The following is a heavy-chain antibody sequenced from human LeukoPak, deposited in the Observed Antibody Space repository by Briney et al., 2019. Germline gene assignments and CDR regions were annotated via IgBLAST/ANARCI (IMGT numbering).Heavy chain of an antibody. CDR2: IYRGGST. J-gene: IGHJ2*01. CDR3: ARSPVYGANYWYFDL. CDR1: GFTVSSNY. Sequence: PGGSLRLSCAADGFTVSSNYMSCVSQAPGKGLEWVSAIYRGGSTHYAGSVEGRFTISRDKSKNTVYLQLNSLRAEDTAVYYCARSPVYGANYWYFDLWGRGTLVTVSS. V-gene: IGHV3-53*01. D-gene: IGHD4-17*01.